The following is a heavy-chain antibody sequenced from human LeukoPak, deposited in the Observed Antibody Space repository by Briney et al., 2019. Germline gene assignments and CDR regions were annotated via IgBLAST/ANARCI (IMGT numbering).Heavy chain of an antibody. Sequence: GGSLRLSCAASGFTFSSYWMSWVRQAPGKGLEWVANIKQDGSEKYYVDSVKGRFTISRDNAKNSLYLQMNSPRAEDTAVYYCARDRDSNYGYYYYYMDVWGKGTTVTVSS. J-gene: IGHJ6*03. V-gene: IGHV3-7*01. CDR1: GFTFSSYW. CDR3: ARDRDSNYGYYYYYMDV. D-gene: IGHD4-11*01. CDR2: IKQDGSEK.